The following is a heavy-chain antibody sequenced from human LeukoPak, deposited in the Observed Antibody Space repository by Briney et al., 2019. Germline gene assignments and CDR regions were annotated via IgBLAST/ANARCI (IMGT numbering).Heavy chain of an antibody. V-gene: IGHV3-11*01. CDR2: ISSSGSTI. CDR1: GFTFTDSY. Sequence: GGSLRLSCAASGFTFTDSYMTWVRQAPGKGLEWVSYISSSGSTIYYADSVKGRFTISRDNAKNSLYVQMNSLRAEDTAVYYCARDAVWDSSGYYYDYWGEGSLVTVSS. J-gene: IGHJ4*02. D-gene: IGHD3-22*01. CDR3: ARDAVWDSSGYYYDY.